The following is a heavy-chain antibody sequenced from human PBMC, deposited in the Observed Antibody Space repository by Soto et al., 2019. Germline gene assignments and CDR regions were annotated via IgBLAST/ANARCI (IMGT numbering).Heavy chain of an antibody. Sequence: SETLSLTCTVSGGSISSYYWSWIRQPPGKGLEWIGYIYYSGSTNYNPSLKSRVTISVDTSKIQFSLKLNSMTAADTAVYYCARHNYGSGSTYFDYWGQGTLVTVSS. D-gene: IGHD3-10*01. CDR2: IYYSGST. CDR3: ARHNYGSGSTYFDY. CDR1: GGSISSYY. J-gene: IGHJ4*02. V-gene: IGHV4-59*08.